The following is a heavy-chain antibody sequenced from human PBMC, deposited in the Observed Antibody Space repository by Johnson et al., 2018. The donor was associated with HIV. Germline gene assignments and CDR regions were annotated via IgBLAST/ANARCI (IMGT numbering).Heavy chain of an antibody. V-gene: IGHV3-11*01. CDR3: AKDIEWGLQKDAFDI. J-gene: IGHJ3*02. D-gene: IGHD1-26*01. CDR2: ISSSGSTI. CDR1: GFTFSDYY. Sequence: QVQLVEPGGGLVKPGGSLRLSCAASGFTFSDYYMSWIRQAPGKGLEWVSYISSSGSTIYYADSVKGRFTLTRDNAKNSLYLQMNSLRAEDTTLYYCAKDIEWGLQKDAFDIWGQGTMVTVSS.